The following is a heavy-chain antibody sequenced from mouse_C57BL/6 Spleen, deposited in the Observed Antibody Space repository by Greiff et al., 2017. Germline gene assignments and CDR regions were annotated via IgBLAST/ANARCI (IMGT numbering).Heavy chain of an antibody. CDR3: AIAYYSHWRYFEV. J-gene: IGHJ1*03. D-gene: IGHD2-12*01. CDR2: IDPANGNT. V-gene: IGHV14-3*01. CDR1: GFNIKNTY. Sequence: EVQLQQSVAELVRPGASVKLSCTASGFNIKNTYMHWVKQRPEQGLEWIGRIDPANGNTKYAPKFQGKATIPADTSSNTAYLQLSSLTTEDTAIYYCAIAYYSHWRYFEVWGTGTTVTVSS.